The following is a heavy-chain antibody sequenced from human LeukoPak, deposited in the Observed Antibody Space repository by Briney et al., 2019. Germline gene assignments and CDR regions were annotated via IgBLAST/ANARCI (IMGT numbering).Heavy chain of an antibody. D-gene: IGHD6-13*01. CDR1: GGSISSGGYS. CDR2: IYHSEST. V-gene: IGHV4-30-2*01. Sequence: SETLSHTCAVSGGSISSGGYSWSWIRQPPGKGLEWIGYIYHSESTYYNPSLKSRVTISVDRSKNQFSLKLSSVTAADTAVYYCARWAAAYDYWGQGTLVTVSS. J-gene: IGHJ4*02. CDR3: ARWAAAYDY.